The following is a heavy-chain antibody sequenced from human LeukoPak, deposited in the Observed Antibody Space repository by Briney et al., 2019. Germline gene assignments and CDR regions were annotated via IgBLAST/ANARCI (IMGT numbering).Heavy chain of an antibody. Sequence: SGTLSLTCAVSGGAIINSNWWSWVRQPPGKGLEWIGEIDHSGSTSYNPSLKSRVTMSVDRSQNQFSLRLSTVTAADTAVYYFARSLVDMATRYFDLWGRGTLVTVSS. D-gene: IGHD5-24*01. J-gene: IGHJ2*01. V-gene: IGHV4-4*02. CDR2: IDHSGST. CDR1: GGAIINSNW. CDR3: ARSLVDMATRYFDL.